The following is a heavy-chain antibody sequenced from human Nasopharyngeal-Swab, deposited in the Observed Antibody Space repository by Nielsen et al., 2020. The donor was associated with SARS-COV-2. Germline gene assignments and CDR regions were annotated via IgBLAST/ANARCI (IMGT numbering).Heavy chain of an antibody. J-gene: IGHJ4*02. CDR2: IGDKAHNYAT. V-gene: IGHV3-73*01. Sequence: GESLKISCAASGFVFSGSAIHWVRQASGKGLEWVGRIGDKAHNYATTYAASVKGRFTISRDDSKNTAFLQMDSLNTEDTALYYCTTDYYFDYWGQGTLVTVSP. D-gene: IGHD4/OR15-4a*01. CDR1: GFVFSGSA. CDR3: TTDYYFDY.